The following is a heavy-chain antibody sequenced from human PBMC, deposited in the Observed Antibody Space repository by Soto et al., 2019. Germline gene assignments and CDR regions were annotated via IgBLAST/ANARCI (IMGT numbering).Heavy chain of an antibody. D-gene: IGHD1-7*01. CDR1: GYTFFKYF. V-gene: IGHV1-46*01. CDR2: INPSRGSA. Sequence: ASVKVSCKASGYTFFKYFIHWVRQAPGQGLEWIGIINPSRGSATYGPIFQGRVSLTTDMPTSTVYMELSSLRSEDTAIYYCARPLIGTTIDLWGQGISVTV. CDR3: ARPLIGTTIDL. J-gene: IGHJ3*01.